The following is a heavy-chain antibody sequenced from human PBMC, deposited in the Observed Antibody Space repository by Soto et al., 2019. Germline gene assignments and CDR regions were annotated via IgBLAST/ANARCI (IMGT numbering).Heavy chain of an antibody. Sequence: QLQLQESGPGLVKPSETLSLTCTVSRGSIQSSTYYWGWIRQPPGKGLASIRTVYYTGSPYSNPSLKSRLTLSADPSQPQFSTRLASVTAADTAVYYCARQTYLTYFDIWGQGTMVTVSS. D-gene: IGHD3-16*01. CDR2: VYYTGSP. CDR1: RGSIQSSTYY. V-gene: IGHV4-39*01. CDR3: ARQTYLTYFDI. J-gene: IGHJ3*02.